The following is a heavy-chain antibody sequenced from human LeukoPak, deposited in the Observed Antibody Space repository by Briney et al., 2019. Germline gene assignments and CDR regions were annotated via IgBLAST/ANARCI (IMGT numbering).Heavy chain of an antibody. CDR3: ARVSESSLGYYYDSSGYYYPDY. D-gene: IGHD3-22*01. CDR1: GFTFSSYA. Sequence: QAGGSLRLSCAASGFTFSSYAMHWVRQAPGKGLEWVAVISYDGSNKYYADSVKGRFTISRDNSKNTLYLQMNSLRAEDTAVYYCARVSESSLGYYYDSSGYYYPDYWAREPWSPSPQ. CDR2: ISYDGSNK. V-gene: IGHV3-30-3*01. J-gene: IGHJ4*02.